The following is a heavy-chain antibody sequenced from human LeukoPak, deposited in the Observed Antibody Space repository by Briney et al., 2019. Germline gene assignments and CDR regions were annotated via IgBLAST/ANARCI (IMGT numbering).Heavy chain of an antibody. Sequence: SVKVSCKASGYTFTSYYMHWVRQAPGQGLEWMGIINPSGGSTSYAQKFQGRVTMTRDTSTSTVYMELSSLRSEDTAVYYCARGALRYFDWSSRGLDYWGQGTLVTVSS. CDR1: GYTFTSYY. CDR3: ARGALRYFDWSSRGLDY. J-gene: IGHJ4*02. D-gene: IGHD3-9*01. CDR2: INPSGGST. V-gene: IGHV1-46*01.